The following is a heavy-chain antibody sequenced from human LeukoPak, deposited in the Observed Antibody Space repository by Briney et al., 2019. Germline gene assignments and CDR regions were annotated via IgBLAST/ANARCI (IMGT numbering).Heavy chain of an antibody. V-gene: IGHV4-38-2*01. J-gene: IGHJ4*02. CDR2: IYHSGST. CDR3: ARAGGYYYGSGSYVGPPFDY. CDR1: GYTISSGYY. D-gene: IGHD3-10*01. Sequence: SETLSLTCAVSGYTISSGYYWGWIRQPPGKGLEWLGSIYHSGSTYYNPSLKSRVTISVDTSKNQFSLKLSSVTAADTAVYYCARAGGYYYGSGSYVGPPFDYWGQGTLVTVSS.